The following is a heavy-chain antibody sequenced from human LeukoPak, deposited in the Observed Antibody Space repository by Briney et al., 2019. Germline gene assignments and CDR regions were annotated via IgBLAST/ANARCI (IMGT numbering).Heavy chain of an antibody. Sequence: PSETLSLTCTVSGGSISSGSYYWSWIRQPAGKGLEWIGRIYTSGSTNYNPSLKSRVTISVDTSKNQFSLKLTSVTAADTAIYFCARDDYNDGGFEHWGQGTLVTVSS. V-gene: IGHV4-61*02. D-gene: IGHD4-11*01. CDR1: GGSISSGSYY. CDR3: ARDDYNDGGFEH. CDR2: IYTSGST. J-gene: IGHJ4*02.